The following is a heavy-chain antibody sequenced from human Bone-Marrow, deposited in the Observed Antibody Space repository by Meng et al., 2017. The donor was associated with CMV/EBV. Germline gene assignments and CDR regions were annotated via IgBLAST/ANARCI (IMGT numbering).Heavy chain of an antibody. CDR1: GFTVSSNY. Sequence: GGSLRLSCAASGFTVSSNYMSWVRQAPGKGLEWVSVIYSGGSTYYADSVKGRFTISRDNSKNTLYLQMNSLRAEDTAVYYCARSMYYYDSSGPHDYWGQGTLVTVSS. D-gene: IGHD3-22*01. V-gene: IGHV3-53*01. CDR2: IYSGGST. J-gene: IGHJ4*02. CDR3: ARSMYYYDSSGPHDY.